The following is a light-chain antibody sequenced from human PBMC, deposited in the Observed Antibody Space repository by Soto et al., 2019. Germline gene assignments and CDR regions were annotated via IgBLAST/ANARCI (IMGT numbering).Light chain of an antibody. CDR3: GTWDSSLSAVV. CDR1: SSNIGNNY. Sequence: QSVLTQPPSVSAAPGQKVTISCSGSSSNIGNNYVSWYQQPPGTAPKLLIYDSNKRPSGIPDRFSGSKSGTSATLGITGLQTGDEADYYCGTWDSSLSAVVFGGGTKVTVL. J-gene: IGLJ2*01. CDR2: DSN. V-gene: IGLV1-51*01.